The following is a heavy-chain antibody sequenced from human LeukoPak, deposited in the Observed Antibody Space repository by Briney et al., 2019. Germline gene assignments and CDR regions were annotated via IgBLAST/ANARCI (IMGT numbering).Heavy chain of an antibody. CDR3: AREVIVVVPAASRWFDP. Sequence: SQTLSLTCTVSGGSISGGGYYWSWIRQHPGKGLEWIGYIYYSGSTYYNPSLKSRVTISVDTSKNQFSLTLSSVTAADTAVYYCAREVIVVVPAASRWFDPWGQGTLVTVSS. CDR2: IYYSGST. D-gene: IGHD2-2*01. J-gene: IGHJ5*02. V-gene: IGHV4-31*03. CDR1: GGSISGGGYY.